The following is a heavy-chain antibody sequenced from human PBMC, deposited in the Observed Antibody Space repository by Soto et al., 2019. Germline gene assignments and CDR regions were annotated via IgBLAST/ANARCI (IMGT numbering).Heavy chain of an antibody. CDR3: AKDQDIVVVPTAIRAEYFQH. Sequence: GGSLRLSCAASGFTFSSYAMSWVRQAPGKGLEWVSAISGSGGSTYYADSVKGRFTISRDNSKNTMYLQMNSLRAEDTAVYYCAKDQDIVVVPTAIRAEYFQHWGQGTLVTVSS. CDR1: GFTFSSYA. J-gene: IGHJ1*01. D-gene: IGHD2-2*01. CDR2: ISGSGGST. V-gene: IGHV3-23*01.